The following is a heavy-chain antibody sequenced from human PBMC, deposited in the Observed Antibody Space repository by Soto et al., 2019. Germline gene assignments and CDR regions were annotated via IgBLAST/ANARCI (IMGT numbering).Heavy chain of an antibody. CDR1: GFTFNTHG. Sequence: QGYLVQSGAEVKRPGASVRVSCKTSGFTFNTHGFSWVRQAPGQGLEWMGWNSALNGKTFYAHNFQDRVIMTTDTSSSTAYMGLRGLKSDDTAVYYCAAATSIALGFRYLGQGTLVTVSS. CDR2: NSALNGKT. V-gene: IGHV1-18*01. D-gene: IGHD1-26*01. J-gene: IGHJ4*02. CDR3: AAATSIALGFRY.